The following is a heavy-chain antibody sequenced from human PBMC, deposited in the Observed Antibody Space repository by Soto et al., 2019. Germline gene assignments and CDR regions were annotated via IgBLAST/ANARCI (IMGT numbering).Heavy chain of an antibody. V-gene: IGHV3-21*01. CDR1: GFTLSSYS. Sequence: GGSMKLSCAASGFTLSSYSMNWVRQAPGKGLEWVSSISSSSSYIYYADSVKGRFTISRDNAKNSLYLQMNSLRAEDTAVYYCARDPSYCSSTSCYASWFDPWGQGTLVTVSS. J-gene: IGHJ5*02. CDR3: ARDPSYCSSTSCYASWFDP. CDR2: ISSSSSYI. D-gene: IGHD2-2*01.